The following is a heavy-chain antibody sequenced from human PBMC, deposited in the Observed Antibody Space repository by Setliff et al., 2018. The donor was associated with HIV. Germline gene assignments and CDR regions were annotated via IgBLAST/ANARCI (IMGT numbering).Heavy chain of an antibody. Sequence: ASVKVSCKASGYAFNSYTLNWVRQATGRGLEWMGWINPNSDNTAYAHKFQGRLTMTRDTSTNTVYMDLSNLKSEDTAVYYCVRKAGTTLHYHYDYMHVWGKGTTVTVSS. CDR3: VRKAGTTLHYHYDYMHV. J-gene: IGHJ6*03. CDR1: GYAFNSYT. CDR2: INPNSDNT. V-gene: IGHV1-8*01. D-gene: IGHD1-7*01.